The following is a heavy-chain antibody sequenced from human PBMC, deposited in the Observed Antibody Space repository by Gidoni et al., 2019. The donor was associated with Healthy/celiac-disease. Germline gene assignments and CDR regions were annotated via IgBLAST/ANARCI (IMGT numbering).Heavy chain of an antibody. CDR3: ARGGRYSDGYARYYYYGMDV. V-gene: IGHV3-48*01. CDR1: PFTFRRYS. D-gene: IGHD5-18*01. J-gene: IGHJ6*02. CDR2: ISSSSSTI. Sequence: EVQLLESGGGLVQPAGCLSLSCAASPFTFRRYSMNWVRQAPGKGLEWVSYISSSSSTIYYADSVKGRFTISRDNAKNSLYLQMNSLRAEDTAVYYCARGGRYSDGYARYYYYGMDVWGQGTTVTVSS.